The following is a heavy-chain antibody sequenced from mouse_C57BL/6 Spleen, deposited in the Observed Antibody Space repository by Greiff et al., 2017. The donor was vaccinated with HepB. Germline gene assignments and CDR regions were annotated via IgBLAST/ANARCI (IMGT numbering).Heavy chain of an antibody. J-gene: IGHJ4*01. CDR2: IHPNSGST. D-gene: IGHD1-1*01. Sequence: VKLQQPGAELVKPGASVKLSCKASGYTFTSYWMHWVKQRPGQGLEWIGMIHPNSGSTNYNEKFKSKATLTVDKSSSTAYMQLSSLTSEDSAVYYCARRALLRNYAMDYWGQGTSVTVSS. CDR3: ARRALLRNYAMDY. CDR1: GYTFTSYW. V-gene: IGHV1-64*01.